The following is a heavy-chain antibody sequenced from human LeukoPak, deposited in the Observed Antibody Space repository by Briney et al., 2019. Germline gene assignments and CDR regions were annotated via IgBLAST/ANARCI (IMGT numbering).Heavy chain of an antibody. CDR2: IYYSGST. CDR3: ARLNWGWLQLELIYFDY. J-gene: IGHJ4*02. D-gene: IGHD5-24*01. Sequence: SETLSLSCTVSGGSISSSSYYWGWIRQPPGKGLEWIGSIYYSGSTYYNPSLKSRVTISVDTSKNQFSLKLSSVTAADTDVYYCARLNWGWLQLELIYFDYWGQGTLVTVSS. V-gene: IGHV4-39*01. CDR1: GGSISSSSYY.